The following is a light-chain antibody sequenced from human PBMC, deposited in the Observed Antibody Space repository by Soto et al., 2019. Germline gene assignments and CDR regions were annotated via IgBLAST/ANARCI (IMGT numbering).Light chain of an antibody. CDR1: QSISSW. Sequence: DIQMTQSPSTLSASVGDRVTITCRASQSISSWLAWYQQKPGRAPKLLIYKASSLETGVPSRFSGSGSGTEFTLIISSLQPDDFASYYCQQYGSSSPWTFGHGTNVEIK. CDR2: KAS. V-gene: IGKV1-5*03. CDR3: QQYGSSSPWT. J-gene: IGKJ1*01.